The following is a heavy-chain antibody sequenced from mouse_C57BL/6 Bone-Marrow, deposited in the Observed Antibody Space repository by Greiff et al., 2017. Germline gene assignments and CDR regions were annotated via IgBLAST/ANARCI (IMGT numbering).Heavy chain of an antibody. V-gene: IGHV1-26*01. Sequence: EVKLQQSGPELVKPGASVKISCKASGYTFTDYYMNWVKQSHGKSLEWIGDINPNNGGTSYNQKFKGKATLTVDKSSSTAYMELRSLTSEDSAVYYCARSGYYGSSPFAYWGQGTLVTVSA. CDR2: INPNNGGT. D-gene: IGHD1-1*01. J-gene: IGHJ3*01. CDR3: ARSGYYGSSPFAY. CDR1: GYTFTDYY.